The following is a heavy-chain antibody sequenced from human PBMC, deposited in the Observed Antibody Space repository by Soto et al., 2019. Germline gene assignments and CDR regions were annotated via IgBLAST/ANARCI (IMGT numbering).Heavy chain of an antibody. J-gene: IGHJ4*02. CDR3: AHRVLRTVFGLVTTTAIYFDF. CDR2: IYWNDDK. V-gene: IGHV2-5*01. CDR1: GFSLTTSGVG. D-gene: IGHD3-3*01. Sequence: QITLNESGPTVVRPTETLTLTCRFSGFSLTTSGVGVGWIRQSPGKAPDWLALIYWNDDKRYSASMKSRLTINKDTSKYQVVLTLSDLDPTDTATYYCAHRVLRTVFGLVTTTAIYFDFWGQGTPVAVSS.